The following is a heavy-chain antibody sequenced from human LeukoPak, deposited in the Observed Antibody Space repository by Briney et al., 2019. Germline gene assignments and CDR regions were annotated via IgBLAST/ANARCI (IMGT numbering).Heavy chain of an antibody. CDR1: GGSFSGYY. CDR3: ARGRYGGNTEYDY. V-gene: IGHV4-34*01. CDR2: INHSGST. D-gene: IGHD4-23*01. Sequence: SETLSLTCAVYGGSFSGYYWSWIRQPPGKGLEWIGEINHSGSTNYNPSVKSRVTLSVDTSKNQFSLKLNSVTAADTAVYYCARGRYGGNTEYDYWGREPWSPSPQ. J-gene: IGHJ4*02.